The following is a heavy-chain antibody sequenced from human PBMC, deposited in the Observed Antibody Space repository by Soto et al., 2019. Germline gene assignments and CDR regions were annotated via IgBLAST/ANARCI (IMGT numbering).Heavy chain of an antibody. Sequence: QVQLQESGPGLVKPSETLSLTCAVSGGSVSTYTYYWSWIRQPPGKGLEWIGLIYYNGSTKYNPSLKRRVTISVDTSKNHFSLKMKSVTAADTAVYYCARVDYGDYPWFDPWGQGTLVTVSS. CDR3: ARVDYGDYPWFDP. J-gene: IGHJ5*02. CDR1: GGSVSTYTYY. V-gene: IGHV4-61*03. CDR2: IYYNGST. D-gene: IGHD4-17*01.